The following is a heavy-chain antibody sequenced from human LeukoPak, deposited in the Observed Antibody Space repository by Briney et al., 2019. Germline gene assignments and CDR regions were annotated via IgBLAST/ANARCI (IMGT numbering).Heavy chain of an antibody. CDR2: IYYSGST. Sequence: SETLSLTCAVYGGSFSGYYWSWIRRPPGKGLEWIGYIYYSGSTNYNPSLKSRVTISVDTSKNQFSLKLSSVTAADTAVYYCARVMVFPFHYDSSGYYYVPLYYHYMDVWGKGTTVTVSS. CDR1: GGSFSGYY. J-gene: IGHJ6*03. D-gene: IGHD3-22*01. CDR3: ARVMVFPFHYDSSGYYYVPLYYHYMDV. V-gene: IGHV4-59*01.